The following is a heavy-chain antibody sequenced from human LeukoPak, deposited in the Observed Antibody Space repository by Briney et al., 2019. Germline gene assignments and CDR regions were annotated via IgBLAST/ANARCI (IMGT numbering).Heavy chain of an antibody. CDR3: AKDSGSYYTSDC. CDR2: IRYDGSNK. V-gene: IGHV3-30*02. CDR1: AFTFNNYD. J-gene: IGHJ4*02. Sequence: GGSLRLSCAASAFTFNNYDMHWVRQAPGRGLEWVAFIRYDGSNKYYADLVKGRFTISRDNSKNTLYLLMNSLRAEDTAVYYCAKDSGSYYTSDCWGQGTLVTVSS. D-gene: IGHD3-10*01.